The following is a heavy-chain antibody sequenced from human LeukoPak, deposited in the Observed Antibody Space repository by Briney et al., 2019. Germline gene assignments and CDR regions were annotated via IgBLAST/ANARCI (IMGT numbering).Heavy chain of an antibody. V-gene: IGHV4-61*05. CDR1: GGSISSSSYY. CDR2: IYYSGST. D-gene: IGHD3/OR15-3a*01. CDR3: ARGVRDWYGHSVDY. J-gene: IGHJ4*02. Sequence: SETLSLTCTVSGGSISSSSYYWGWIRQPPGKGLEWIGYIYYSGSTNYNPSLKSRVTISVDTSKNQFSLKLSSVTAADTAVYYCARGVRDWYGHSVDYWGQGTLVTVSS.